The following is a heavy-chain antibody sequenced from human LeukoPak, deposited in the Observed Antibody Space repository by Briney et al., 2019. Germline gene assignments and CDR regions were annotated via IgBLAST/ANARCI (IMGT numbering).Heavy chain of an antibody. D-gene: IGHD3-22*01. Sequence: PGGSLRLSCGASGFRFDSFYMGWIRQVPGKGLDYIALISASGAVPYYAESVKGRFTISRDNAKNSVSLQMNSLSADDTAVYYCARCLIVASEDYWGQGTLVTVSS. CDR3: ARCLIVASEDY. CDR2: ISASGAVP. J-gene: IGHJ4*02. CDR1: GFRFDSFY. V-gene: IGHV3-11*04.